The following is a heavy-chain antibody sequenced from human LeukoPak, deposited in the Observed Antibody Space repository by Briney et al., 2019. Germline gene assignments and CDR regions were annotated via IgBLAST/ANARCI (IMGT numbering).Heavy chain of an antibody. CDR1: GGSISSYY. V-gene: IGHV4-59*01. CDR3: ASSTRDDAFDI. CDR2: IYYSGST. Sequence: SETLSLTCTVSGGSISSYYWSWIRQPPGKGLEWIGYIYYSGSTNYNPSLKSRVTISVGTSKNQFSLKLSSVTAADTAVYYCASSTRDDAFDIWGQGTMVTVSS. D-gene: IGHD2-2*01. J-gene: IGHJ3*02.